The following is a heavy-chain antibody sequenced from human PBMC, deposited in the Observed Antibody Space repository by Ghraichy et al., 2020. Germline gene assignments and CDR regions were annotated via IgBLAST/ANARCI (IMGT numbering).Heavy chain of an antibody. D-gene: IGHD3-3*01. CDR2: IIPIFGTA. CDR3: ARDLLSETEQYYDFWSGYYHYYGMDV. CDR1: GGTFSSYA. J-gene: IGHJ6*02. Sequence: SVKVTCKASGGTFSSYAISWVQQAPGQGLEWMGGIIPIFGTANYAQKFQGRVTITADESTSTAYMELSSLRSEDTAVYYCARDLLSETEQYYDFWSGYYHYYGMDVWGQGTTVTVSS. V-gene: IGHV1-69*13.